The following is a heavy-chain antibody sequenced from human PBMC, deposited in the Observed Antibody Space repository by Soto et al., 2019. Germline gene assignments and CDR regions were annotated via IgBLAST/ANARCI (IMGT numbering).Heavy chain of an antibody. CDR2: IASHDDGVT. J-gene: IGHJ4*02. CDR1: GFTFSNYA. D-gene: IGHD6-19*01. Sequence: EVQLLESGGGLVQPGGSLRLSCAASGFTFSNYAMTWVRQAPGKGLEWVSFIASHDDGVTFYAASAEGSFTNSRDNSNNTLYLQMNSLEADDTALYCYEKGGWADYWGQGALVTVSS. CDR3: EKGGWADY. V-gene: IGHV3-23*01.